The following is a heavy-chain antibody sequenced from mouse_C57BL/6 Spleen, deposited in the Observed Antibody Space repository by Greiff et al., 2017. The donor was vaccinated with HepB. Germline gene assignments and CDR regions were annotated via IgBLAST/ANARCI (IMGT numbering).Heavy chain of an antibody. J-gene: IGHJ4*01. V-gene: IGHV5-16*01. CDR3: AKLYDYDKGHYAMDY. D-gene: IGHD2-4*01. Sequence: EVQLVESEGGLVQPGSSMKLSCTASGFTFSDYYMAWVRQVPEKGLEWVANINYDGSSTYYLDSLKSRFIISRDNAKNILYLQMSSLKSEDTATYYCAKLYDYDKGHYAMDYWGQGTSVTVSS. CDR2: INYDGSST. CDR1: GFTFSDYY.